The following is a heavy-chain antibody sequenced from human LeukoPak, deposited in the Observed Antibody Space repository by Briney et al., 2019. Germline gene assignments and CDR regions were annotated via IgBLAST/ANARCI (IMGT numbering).Heavy chain of an antibody. J-gene: IGHJ4*02. V-gene: IGHV4-30-2*01. CDR1: GGSISSGGYS. D-gene: IGHD6-13*01. CDR2: IYHSGST. CDR3: ARFTYSSSWYGGY. Sequence: PSQTLSLTCAVSGGSISSGGYSWSWIRQPPGKGLEWIGYIYHSGSTYYNPSLKSRVTISVDTSKNQFSLKLSPVTAADTAVYYCARFTYSSSWYGGYWGQGTLVTVSS.